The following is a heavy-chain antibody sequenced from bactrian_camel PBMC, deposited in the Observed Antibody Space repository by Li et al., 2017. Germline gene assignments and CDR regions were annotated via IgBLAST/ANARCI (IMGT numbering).Heavy chain of an antibody. CDR3: GANKGAPCVRGYWTSDGRVGY. Sequence: HVQLVESGGGSVQSGGSLTLSCATDAETFNGNCLGWFRQTPGKGREGVAAIYTANERTLYDNSVKGRFTISQDSAKNTIYLQMDSLKPEDSAMYYCGANKGAPCVRGYWTSDGRVGYWGRGTQVTVS. J-gene: IGHJ4*01. V-gene: IGHV3S1*01. CDR1: AETFNGNC. CDR2: IYTANERT. D-gene: IGHD1*01.